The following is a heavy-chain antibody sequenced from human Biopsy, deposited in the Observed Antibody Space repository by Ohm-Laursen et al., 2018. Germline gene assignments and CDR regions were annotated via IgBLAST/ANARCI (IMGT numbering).Heavy chain of an antibody. CDR2: INPHSGTT. J-gene: IGHJ1*01. V-gene: IGHV1-2*02. CDR3: AKGQDLRGGAEYFQH. Sequence: ASVKVSCKASGYTFTSYYLHRVRQAPGQGLEWMGWINPHSGTTKFAQDFQGRVTMTRDTSITTAYMELRRLRSDDTAVYYCAKGQDLRGGAEYFQHWGQGALVTVSS. D-gene: IGHD2-15*01. CDR1: GYTFTSYY.